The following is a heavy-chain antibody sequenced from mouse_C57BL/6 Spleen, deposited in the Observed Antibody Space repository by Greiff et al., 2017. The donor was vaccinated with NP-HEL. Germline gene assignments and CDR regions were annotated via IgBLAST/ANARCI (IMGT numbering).Heavy chain of an antibody. CDR1: GYTFTSYG. CDR3: ARYGSSYEYFDY. Sequence: QVQLKQSGAELARPGASVKLSCKASGYTFTSYGISWVKQRTGQGLEWIGEIYPRSGNTYYNEKFKGKATLTADKSSSTAYMQLSSLTSEDSAVYYCARYGSSYEYFDYWGQGTTLTVSS. D-gene: IGHD1-1*01. J-gene: IGHJ2*01. CDR2: IYPRSGNT. V-gene: IGHV1-81*01.